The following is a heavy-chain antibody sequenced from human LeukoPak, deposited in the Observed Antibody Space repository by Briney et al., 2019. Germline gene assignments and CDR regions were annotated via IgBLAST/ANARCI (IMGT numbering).Heavy chain of an antibody. D-gene: IGHD3-3*01. CDR1: GYTLTGYY. CDR2: INPNSGGT. V-gene: IGHV1-2*02. Sequence: GASVKVSCKASGYTLTGYYMHWVRQAPGQGLEWMGWINPNSGGTNYAQKFQGRVTMTRDTSISTAYMELSRVGSDDTAVYYCARDGASGYLADYWGRGILITVSS. J-gene: IGHJ4*02. CDR3: ARDGASGYLADY.